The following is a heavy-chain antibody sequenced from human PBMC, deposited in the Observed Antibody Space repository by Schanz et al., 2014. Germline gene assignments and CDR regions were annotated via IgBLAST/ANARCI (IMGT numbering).Heavy chain of an antibody. CDR1: GYTFTSYG. V-gene: IGHV1-18*01. J-gene: IGHJ4*02. CDR3: ASAGAGYSSSWDFDY. D-gene: IGHD6-13*01. CDR2: ISPYNGNT. Sequence: QVQLVQSGAEAKKPGASVKVSCKASGYTFTSYGISWVRQAPGQGLEWMGWISPYNGNTNYAQKLQGRVTMTADTSTNTAYMDLRSLRSDDTAVYYCASAGAGYSSSWDFDYWGQGTLXTVSS.